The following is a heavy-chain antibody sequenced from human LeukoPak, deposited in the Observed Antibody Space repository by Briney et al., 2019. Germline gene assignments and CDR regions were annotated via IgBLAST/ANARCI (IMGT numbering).Heavy chain of an antibody. Sequence: EASVTVSYKASGYTFTGYYMHWVRQAPGQGLAWMGWINPNSGGPNYAQKFQVRVTMTRDTSISTAYMELSRLRSDDTAVYYCARERLLWFGVNDAFDIWGQGTMVTVSS. D-gene: IGHD3-10*01. V-gene: IGHV1-2*02. CDR2: INPNSGGP. CDR1: GYTFTGYY. J-gene: IGHJ3*02. CDR3: ARERLLWFGVNDAFDI.